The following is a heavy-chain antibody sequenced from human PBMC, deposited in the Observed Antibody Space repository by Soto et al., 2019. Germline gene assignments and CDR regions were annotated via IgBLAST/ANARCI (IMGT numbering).Heavy chain of an antibody. CDR3: TTWIAVAGTRWFDP. J-gene: IGHJ5*02. D-gene: IGHD6-19*01. V-gene: IGHV3-15*01. CDR2: IKSKTDGGTT. CDR1: GFTFSNAW. Sequence: GGSLRLSCASSGFTFSNAWMSCFRQAPGKGLEWVGRIKSKTDGGTTDYAAPVKGRFTISRDDSKNTLYLQMNSLKTEDTAVYYCTTWIAVAGTRWFDPWGQGTLVTVSS.